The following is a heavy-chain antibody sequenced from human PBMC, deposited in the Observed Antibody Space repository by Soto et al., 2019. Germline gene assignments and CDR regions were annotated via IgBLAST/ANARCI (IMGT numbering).Heavy chain of an antibody. J-gene: IGHJ3*02. D-gene: IGHD3-10*01. CDR1: GGTLSDHG. CDR2: TIPVFNTA. Sequence: QVQLEQSGAEVKKPGSSVKIPCKASGGTLSDHGVSWLRQAPGQGLEWVGGTIPVFNTAKYAPKFQGRVTIAADNSTNIAYMELGSLRSDDTAFYYCARGVYGSGNYYTGPSAFDIWGQGTLVIVSS. CDR3: ARGVYGSGNYYTGPSAFDI. V-gene: IGHV1-69*06.